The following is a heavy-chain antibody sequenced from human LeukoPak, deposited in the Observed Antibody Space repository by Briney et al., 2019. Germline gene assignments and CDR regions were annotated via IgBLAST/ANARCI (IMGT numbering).Heavy chain of an antibody. CDR2: ISGSGAST. CDR3: AKDVGKWESLHFFDY. D-gene: IGHD1-26*01. V-gene: IGHV3-23*01. CDR1: GFTFSSYA. Sequence: SGGSLRLSCAASGFTFSSYAMSWVRQAPGKGLECVSGISGSGASTYYADSVKGRFTISRDDSRNTLYLQMNSLRGDDTAVYYCAKDVGKWESLHFFDYWGQGTLVTVSS. J-gene: IGHJ4*02.